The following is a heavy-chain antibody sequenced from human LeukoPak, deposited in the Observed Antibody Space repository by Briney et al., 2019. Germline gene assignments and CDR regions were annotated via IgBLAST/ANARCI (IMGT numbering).Heavy chain of an antibody. Sequence: SETLSLTCAVYGGSFSGYYWSWIRQPPGKGLEWIGEINHRGSTNYNPSLKSRVTISVDTSKNQFSLKLSSVTAADTAVYYCARRSGYSYFQHWGQGTLVTVSS. D-gene: IGHD3-3*01. V-gene: IGHV4-34*01. J-gene: IGHJ1*01. CDR1: GGSFSGYY. CDR2: INHRGST. CDR3: ARRSGYSYFQH.